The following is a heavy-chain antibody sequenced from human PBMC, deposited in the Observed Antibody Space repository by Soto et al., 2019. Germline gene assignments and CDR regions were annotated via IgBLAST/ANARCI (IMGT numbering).Heavy chain of an antibody. J-gene: IGHJ4*02. V-gene: IGHV1-18*01. Sequence: ASVKVSCKASGYTFTSYGISWVRQAPGQGLGWMGWISAYNGNTNYAQKLQGRVTMTTDTSTSTAYMELRSLRSDDTAVYYCARGNMADYYDSSGYSWGFDYWGQGTLVTVSS. D-gene: IGHD3-22*01. CDR2: ISAYNGNT. CDR1: GYTFTSYG. CDR3: ARGNMADYYDSSGYSWGFDY.